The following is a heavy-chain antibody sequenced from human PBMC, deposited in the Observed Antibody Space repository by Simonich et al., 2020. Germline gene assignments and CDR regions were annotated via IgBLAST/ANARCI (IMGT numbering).Heavy chain of an antibody. CDR2: RWYNGRRK. D-gene: IGHD2-8*01. J-gene: IGHJ6*04. Sequence: QVQLVESGGGVVQPGRSLRLSCAASGFTFSSYGMHWVRQAPGKGLGWEAVRWYNGRRKYNADTVKGRFTISRANSKNPRYLQMNSLRAEDTAVYYCARDRCTNGVCLDVWGKGTTVTVSS. V-gene: IGHV3-33*01. CDR1: GFTFSSYG. CDR3: ARDRCTNGVCLDV.